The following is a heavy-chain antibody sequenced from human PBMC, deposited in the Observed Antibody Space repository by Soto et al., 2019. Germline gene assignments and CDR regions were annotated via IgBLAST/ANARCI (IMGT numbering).Heavy chain of an antibody. CDR3: ARAVPAAIGDYLAQ. Sequence: FVTMSQTYAVEEGPCRGYYGSWISKTPGKGLEWIGEINHSGSTNYNPSLKSRVTISVDTSKNQFSLKLSSVTAADTAVYYCARAVPAAIGDYLAQRGQGTLVPFSS. CDR2: INHSGST. V-gene: IGHV4-34*01. D-gene: IGHD2-2*02. J-gene: IGHJ4*02. CDR1: EGPCRGYY.